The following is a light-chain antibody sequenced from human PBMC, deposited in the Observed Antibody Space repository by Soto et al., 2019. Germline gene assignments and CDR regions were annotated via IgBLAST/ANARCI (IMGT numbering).Light chain of an antibody. CDR3: SSYTSSITYV. CDR1: SSDVGGYNY. V-gene: IGLV2-14*01. J-gene: IGLJ1*01. Sequence: QSVLTQPASVSGSPGQSITISCTGTSSDVGGYNYVSWYQHHPGKAPKLIIYEVSNRPSGVSNRFSGSKSGNTASLTISGLQAEDETDYYCSSYTSSITYVFGTGTKATVL. CDR2: EVS.